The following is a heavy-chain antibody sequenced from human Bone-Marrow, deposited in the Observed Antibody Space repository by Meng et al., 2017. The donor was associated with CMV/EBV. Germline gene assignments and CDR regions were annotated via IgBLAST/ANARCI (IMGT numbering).Heavy chain of an antibody. V-gene: IGHV1-18*01. D-gene: IGHD1-7*01. CDR1: GYTFTSYG. J-gene: IGHJ6*02. CDR3: ARESITGTTGRLYYYYYYGMYV. CDR2: ISAYNGNT. Sequence: ASVKVSCKASGYTFTSYGISWVRQAPGQGLEWMGWISAYNGNTNYAQKLQGRVTMTTDTSTSTAYMELRSLRSDDTAVYYCARESITGTTGRLYYYYYYGMYVWGQRTTVTVSS.